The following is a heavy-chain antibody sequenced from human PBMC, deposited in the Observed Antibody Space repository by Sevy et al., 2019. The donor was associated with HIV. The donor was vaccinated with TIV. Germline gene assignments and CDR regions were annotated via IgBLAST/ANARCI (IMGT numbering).Heavy chain of an antibody. CDR2: ISGSGGST. Sequence: GGSLRLSCAASGFTFSSYALNWVRQAPGKGLEWVSTISGSGGSTYYAASVKGRFTISRDNSKNTLYLQMDSLRAEDTSVYYCAKDRYHTGGYYPGGAFDIWGQGTMVTVSS. CDR3: AKDRYHTGGYYPGGAFDI. V-gene: IGHV3-23*01. D-gene: IGHD3-22*01. CDR1: GFTFSSYA. J-gene: IGHJ3*02.